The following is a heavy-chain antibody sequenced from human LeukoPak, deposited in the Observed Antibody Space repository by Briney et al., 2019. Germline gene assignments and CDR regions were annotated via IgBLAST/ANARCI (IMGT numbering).Heavy chain of an antibody. J-gene: IGHJ1*01. V-gene: IGHV3-9*01. Sequence: PGRSLRLSCAASGFTFDDYAMHWVRQAPGKGLEWVSGISWNSGSIGYADSVKGRFTISRDNAKNSLYLQMNSLRAEDTALYYCAKGGSWPEYFRHWGQGTLVTVSS. CDR3: AKGGSWPEYFRH. CDR2: ISWNSGSI. CDR1: GFTFDDYA. D-gene: IGHD6-13*01.